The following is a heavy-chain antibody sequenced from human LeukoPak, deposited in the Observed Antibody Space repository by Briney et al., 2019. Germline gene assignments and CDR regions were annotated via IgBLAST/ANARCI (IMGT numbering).Heavy chain of an antibody. CDR1: GFIFSNYA. V-gene: IGHV3-23*01. CDR2: LGGLSESV. D-gene: IGHD3-10*01. J-gene: IGHJ6*02. CDR3: ARRWLGDPYGMDV. Sequence: RLGGSLRLSCAASGFIFSNYAMTWVRQAPGKGLEWVSILGGLSESVYYPDSVKGRFTVSRDNSKDTLYLEINSLRGEDTGTYYCARRWLGDPYGMDVWGQGTTVTVSS.